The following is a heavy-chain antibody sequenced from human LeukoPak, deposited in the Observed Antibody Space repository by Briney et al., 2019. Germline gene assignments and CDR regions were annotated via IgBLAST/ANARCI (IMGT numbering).Heavy chain of an antibody. CDR3: AKGIGSSGYYQYYFDY. CDR2: ISGSGGST. V-gene: IGHV3-23*01. D-gene: IGHD3-22*01. Sequence: GGSLRLSCAASGFTFSRYYMHWVRQAPGKGLVWVSAISGSGGSTYYADSVKGRFTISRDNSKNTLYLQMNSLRAEDTAVYYCAKGIGSSGYYQYYFDYWGQGTLVTVSS. CDR1: GFTFSRYY. J-gene: IGHJ4*02.